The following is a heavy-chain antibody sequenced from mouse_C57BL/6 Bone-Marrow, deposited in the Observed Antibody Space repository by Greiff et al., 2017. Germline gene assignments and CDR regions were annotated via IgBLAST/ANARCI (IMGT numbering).Heavy chain of an antibody. D-gene: IGHD2-3*01. V-gene: IGHV5-6*01. CDR3: ARPRVLLQYFDV. CDR1: GFTFSSYG. CDR2: ISSGGSYT. J-gene: IGHJ1*03. Sequence: EVQLQESGGDLVKPGGSLKLSCDASGFTFSSYGMSWVRQTPDKRLEWVATISSGGSYTYYPDSVKGRFTISRDNAKNTQYLQMSVLKSEDTAMYYCARPRVLLQYFDVWGTGTTVTVSS.